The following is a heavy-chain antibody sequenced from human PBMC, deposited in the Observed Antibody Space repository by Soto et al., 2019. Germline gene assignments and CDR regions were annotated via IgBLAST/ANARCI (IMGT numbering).Heavy chain of an antibody. Sequence: QVQLVQSGAEVKKPGSSVKVSCKASGGTFSSYTISWVRQAPGQGLEWMGRIIPILDIANYAQKFQGKVTITADKSTSTAYMELRSLRSEDTAVYYCAIGGGYSGYDYYYYYYMDVWGKGTTVTVSS. CDR3: AIGGGYSGYDYYYYYYMDV. D-gene: IGHD5-12*01. CDR1: GGTFSSYT. V-gene: IGHV1-69*02. J-gene: IGHJ6*03. CDR2: IIPILDIA.